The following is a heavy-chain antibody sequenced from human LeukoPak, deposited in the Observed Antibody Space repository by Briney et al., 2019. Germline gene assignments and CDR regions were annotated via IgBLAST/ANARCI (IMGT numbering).Heavy chain of an antibody. V-gene: IGHV3-23*01. Sequence: GGSLRLSCAASGFTFSSYAMSWVRQAPGKGLEWVAAISGSGGSTYYADSVKGRFTISRDNSKNTLYLQMNSLRAEDTAVYYCAKDTRDIVVISTFDYWGQGTLVTVSS. J-gene: IGHJ4*02. CDR1: GFTFSSYA. D-gene: IGHD2-2*01. CDR2: ISGSGGST. CDR3: AKDTRDIVVISTFDY.